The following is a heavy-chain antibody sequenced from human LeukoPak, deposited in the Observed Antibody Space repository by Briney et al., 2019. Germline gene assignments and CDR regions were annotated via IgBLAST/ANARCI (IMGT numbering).Heavy chain of an antibody. J-gene: IGHJ4*02. Sequence: PGASVKVSCETSGYTFTTYAINWVRQAPGQGLEWMGWINTNTGNPTYAQGFTGRFVFSLDTSVSTTYLQISSLKAEDTAIYYCARSNNDGDYLGVGFDYWGQGALVTVSS. CDR2: INTNTGNP. D-gene: IGHD4-17*01. CDR1: GYTFTTYA. V-gene: IGHV7-4-1*02. CDR3: ARSNNDGDYLGVGFDY.